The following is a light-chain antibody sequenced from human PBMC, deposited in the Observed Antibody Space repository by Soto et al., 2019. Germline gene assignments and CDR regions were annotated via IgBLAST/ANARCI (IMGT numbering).Light chain of an antibody. Sequence: QSALTQPRSVSGSPGQSVTVSCTGISSDVGFYDYVSWYQHHPGKAPKLIIYDVSERPSGVPDRFSGSKSGNTASLTISGLQAEDEGDYYCCSYVGSSTFWAFGGGTKLTVL. J-gene: IGLJ3*02. CDR2: DVS. CDR1: SSDVGFYDY. CDR3: CSYVGSSTFWA. V-gene: IGLV2-11*01.